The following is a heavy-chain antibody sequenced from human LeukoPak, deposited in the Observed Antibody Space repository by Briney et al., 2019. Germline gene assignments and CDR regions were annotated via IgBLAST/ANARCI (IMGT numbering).Heavy chain of an antibody. Sequence: ASVKVSCKASGYTFTGYYMHWVRQAPGQGLEWMGWINPNSGGTNYAQKFQGRVTMTRDTSISTAYMELSRLRSDDTAVYYCASVCNCYDSSGLCLAYWGQGTLVTVSS. J-gene: IGHJ4*02. CDR1: GYTFTGYY. V-gene: IGHV1-2*02. D-gene: IGHD3-22*01. CDR2: INPNSGGT. CDR3: ASVCNCYDSSGLCLAY.